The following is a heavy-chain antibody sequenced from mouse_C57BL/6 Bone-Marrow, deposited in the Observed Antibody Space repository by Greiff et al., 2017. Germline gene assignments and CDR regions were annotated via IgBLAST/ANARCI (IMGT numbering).Heavy chain of an antibody. J-gene: IGHJ4*01. CDR1: GFSLTGYG. CDR2: IWGVGST. V-gene: IGHV2-6*01. D-gene: IGHD2-4*01. Sequence: VQLQESGPGLVAPSQSLSITCTVSGFSLTGYGVDWVRQSPGKGLEWLGVIWGVGSTNYNSALKSRLSISKDNSKSQVFLKMNSLQTDDTAMYYCARYDYEDAMDYWGQGTSVTVSS. CDR3: ARYDYEDAMDY.